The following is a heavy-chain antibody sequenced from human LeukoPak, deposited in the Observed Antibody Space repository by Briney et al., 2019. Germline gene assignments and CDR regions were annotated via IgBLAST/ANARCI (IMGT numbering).Heavy chain of an antibody. CDR3: AREKVEMATIYGY. V-gene: IGHV1-2*02. CDR2: INPNSGGT. CDR1: GYTLTGYY. D-gene: IGHD5-24*01. J-gene: IGHJ4*02. Sequence: ASVKVSCKASGYTLTGYYMHWVRQAPGQGLEWMGWINPNSGGTNYAQKFQGRVTMTRDTSISTAYMELSRLRSDDTAVYYCAREKVEMATIYGYWGQGTLATVSS.